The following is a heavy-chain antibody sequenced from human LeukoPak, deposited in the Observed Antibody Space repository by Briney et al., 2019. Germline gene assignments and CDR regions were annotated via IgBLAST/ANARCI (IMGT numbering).Heavy chain of an antibody. Sequence: SETLSLTCTVAGGSISSGSYYWGWIRQPPGKGLEWIGSIYYSGSTYYNPSLKSRVTISVDTSKNQFSLKLSSVTAADTAVYYCARIPYSSGWHFDYWGQGTLVTVSS. J-gene: IGHJ4*02. CDR2: IYYSGST. V-gene: IGHV4-39*01. D-gene: IGHD6-19*01. CDR3: ARIPYSSGWHFDY. CDR1: GGSISSGSYY.